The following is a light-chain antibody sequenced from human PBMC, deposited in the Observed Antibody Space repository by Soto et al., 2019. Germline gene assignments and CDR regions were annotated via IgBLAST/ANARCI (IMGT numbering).Light chain of an antibody. J-gene: IGKJ1*01. CDR3: RQYDSSSWT. CDR1: QSVYSSY. CDR2: GAS. V-gene: IGKV3-20*01. Sequence: EMVLTQSPGTLSLSPGERATVFCRASQSVYSSYLAWFQQKPGQDPRLLIYGASRRATGIPHRFSGSGSGTAFTLTISRLEPEDCAVYYCRQYDSSSWTFGQGTQVEV.